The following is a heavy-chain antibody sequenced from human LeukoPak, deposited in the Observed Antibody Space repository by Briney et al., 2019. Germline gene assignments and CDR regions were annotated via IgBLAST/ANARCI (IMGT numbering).Heavy chain of an antibody. J-gene: IGHJ4*02. CDR3: ARGYYYDSSGSRAFDY. CDR2: IYYRGST. V-gene: IGHV4-30-4*01. CDR1: GGSISSGDYY. Sequence: SETLSLTCTVSGGSISSGDYYWSWIRQPPGKGLEWIGYIYYRGSTYYNPSLKSRVTISVDTSKNQFSLKLSSVTAADTAVYYCARGYYYDSSGSRAFDYWGQGTLVTVSS. D-gene: IGHD3-22*01.